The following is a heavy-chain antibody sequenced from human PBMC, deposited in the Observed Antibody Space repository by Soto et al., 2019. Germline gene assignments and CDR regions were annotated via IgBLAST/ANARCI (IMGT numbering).Heavy chain of an antibody. CDR3: ARELDFWSGYYTGLDY. CDR2: ISAYNGNT. V-gene: IGHV1-18*04. CDR1: GYTFTSYG. J-gene: IGHJ4*02. Sequence: GASVKVSCKASGYTFTSYGISWVRQAPGQGLEWMGWISAYNGNTNYAQKLQGRVTMTTDTSTSTAYMELRSLRSDDTAVYYCARELDFWSGYYTGLDYWGQGTLVTAPQ. D-gene: IGHD3-3*01.